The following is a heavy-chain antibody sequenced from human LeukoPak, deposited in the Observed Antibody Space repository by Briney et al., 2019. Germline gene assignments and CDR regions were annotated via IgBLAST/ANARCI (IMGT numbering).Heavy chain of an antibody. Sequence: ASVKVSCKASGYTFTGYYMHWVRQAPGQGLEWMGWIDPNSGGTNYAQKFQGRVTMTRDTSISTAYMELSRLRSDDAAVYYCARDLRYYGSGSYYNSYDYWGQGTLVTVSS. J-gene: IGHJ4*02. V-gene: IGHV1-2*02. CDR2: IDPNSGGT. CDR3: ARDLRYYGSGSYYNSYDY. D-gene: IGHD3-10*01. CDR1: GYTFTGYY.